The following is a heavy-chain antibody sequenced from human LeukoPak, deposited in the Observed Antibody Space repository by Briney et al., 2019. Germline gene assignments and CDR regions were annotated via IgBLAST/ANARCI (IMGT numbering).Heavy chain of an antibody. V-gene: IGHV3-66*02. Sequence: GGSLRLSCAASGFTVSSNYMSWVRQAPGKGLEWVSVIYSGGSTYYADSVKGRFTISRDNSKNTLYLQMNNLRAEDTAVYYCARGFDYYYYMDVWGKGTTVTVSS. J-gene: IGHJ6*03. CDR3: ARGFDYYYYMDV. CDR1: GFTVSSNY. D-gene: IGHD3-10*01. CDR2: IYSGGST.